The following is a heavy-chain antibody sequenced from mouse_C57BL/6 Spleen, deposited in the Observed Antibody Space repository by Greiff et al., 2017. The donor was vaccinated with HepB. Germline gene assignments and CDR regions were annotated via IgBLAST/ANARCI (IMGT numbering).Heavy chain of an antibody. J-gene: IGHJ4*01. CDR2: ISSGSSTI. Sequence: EVHLVESGGGLVKPGGSLKLSCAASGFTFSDYGMHWVRQAPEKGLEWVAYISSGSSTIYYADTVKGRFTISRDNAKNTLFLQMTSLRSGDTAMYYCARLGDYYAMDYWGQGTSVTVSS. D-gene: IGHD4-1*01. V-gene: IGHV5-17*01. CDR1: GFTFSDYG. CDR3: ARLGDYYAMDY.